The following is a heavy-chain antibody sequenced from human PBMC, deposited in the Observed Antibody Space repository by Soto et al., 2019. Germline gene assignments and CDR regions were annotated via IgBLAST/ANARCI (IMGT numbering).Heavy chain of an antibody. V-gene: IGHV3-23*01. D-gene: IGHD2-2*01. Sequence: PGGSLRLSCAASGFTFSSYAMSWVRQAPGKGLEWVSAINGSGGSTYYADSAKGRFTISRDNSKNTLYLQMNSLRAEDTAVYYCAKVPGYCSSTSCPNWFDPWGQGTLVTVSS. CDR2: INGSGGST. J-gene: IGHJ5*02. CDR1: GFTFSSYA. CDR3: AKVPGYCSSTSCPNWFDP.